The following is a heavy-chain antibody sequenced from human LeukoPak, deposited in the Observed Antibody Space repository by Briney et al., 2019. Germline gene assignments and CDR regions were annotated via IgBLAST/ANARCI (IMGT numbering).Heavy chain of an antibody. J-gene: IGHJ4*02. CDR3: ARDSRFSGSYRSY. CDR1: GGTFSRYA. CDR2: ISAYNGNT. D-gene: IGHD1-26*01. V-gene: IGHV1-18*01. Sequence: ASLKVSCKAFGGTFSRYAFSWVRQAPGQGLEWMGWISAYNGNTNYAQKLQGRVTMTTDTSTSTAYMELRSLRSDDTAVYYCARDSRFSGSYRSYWGQGTLVTVSS.